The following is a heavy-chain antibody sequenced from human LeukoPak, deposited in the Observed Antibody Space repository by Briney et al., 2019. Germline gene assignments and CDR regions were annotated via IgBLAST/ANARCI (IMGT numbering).Heavy chain of an antibody. Sequence: GESLKISCKGSGYSFTSYWIAWVRQMPGKGLEWMGIIYPGDSDTRYSPSFRGQVSISADKSISTAYLQWSSLKASDTAMYYCARCTTPSCYNSDYWGQGTLVTVSS. V-gene: IGHV5-51*01. CDR3: ARCTTPSCYNSDY. J-gene: IGHJ4*02. D-gene: IGHD2-2*02. CDR1: GYSFTSYW. CDR2: IYPGDSDT.